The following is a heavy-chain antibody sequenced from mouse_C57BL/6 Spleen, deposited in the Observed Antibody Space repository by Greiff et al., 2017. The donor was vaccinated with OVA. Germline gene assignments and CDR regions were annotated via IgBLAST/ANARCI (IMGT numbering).Heavy chain of an antibody. J-gene: IGHJ4*01. CDR3: VRQSSGYAMDY. CDR2: IRSKSNNYAT. D-gene: IGHD3-2*02. Sequence: DAGGGLVQPKGSLKLSCAASGFSFNTYAMNWVRQAPGKGLEWVARIRSKSNNYATYYADSVKDRFTISRDDSESMLYLQMNNLKTEDTAMYYCVRQSSGYAMDYWGQGTSVTVSS. CDR1: GFSFNTYA. V-gene: IGHV10-1*01.